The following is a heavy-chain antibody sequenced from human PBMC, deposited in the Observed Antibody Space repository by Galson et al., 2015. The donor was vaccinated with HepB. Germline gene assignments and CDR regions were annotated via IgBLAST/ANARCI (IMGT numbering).Heavy chain of an antibody. Sequence: SLRLSCAASGFTFSSYAMSWVRQAPGKGLEWVSAISGSGGSTYYADSVKGRFTISRDNSKNTLYLQMNSLRAEDTAVYYCAKGRIRGGLKKGWELLSASFDYWGQGTLVTVSS. D-gene: IGHD1-26*01. CDR1: GFTFSSYA. V-gene: IGHV3-23*01. CDR2: ISGSGGST. J-gene: IGHJ4*02. CDR3: AKGRIRGGLKKGWELLSASFDY.